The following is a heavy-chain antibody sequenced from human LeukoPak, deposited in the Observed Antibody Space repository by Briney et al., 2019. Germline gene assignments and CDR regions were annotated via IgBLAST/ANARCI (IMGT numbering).Heavy chain of an antibody. CDR3: ARWPFWSGHSNWFDP. CDR1: GGAFRGYY. CDR2: IKYSGST. J-gene: IGHJ5*02. V-gene: IGHV4-34*01. Sequence: SETLSLTCAVHGGAFRGYYWSWIRQPPGKGLVGIGEIKYSGSTNYNPSLKSRVTISVDTSKNQFSLKLSSVTAADTAVYYCARWPFWSGHSNWFDPWGQGTLVTVSS. D-gene: IGHD3-3*01.